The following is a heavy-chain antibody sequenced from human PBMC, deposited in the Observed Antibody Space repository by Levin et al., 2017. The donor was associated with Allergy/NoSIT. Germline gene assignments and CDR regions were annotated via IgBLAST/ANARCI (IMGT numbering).Heavy chain of an antibody. CDR2: IDAHGIST. J-gene: IGHJ4*02. V-gene: IGHV3-23*01. Sequence: QSGGSLRLSCAVSGFAFNYYGMSWVRQAPGKGLEWVATIDAHGISTYYADTVKGRFTISRDNSRDTQYLQMNSLNIEDAAVYYCAKDSGGDMVFFEYWGQGIMVTVSS. CDR1: GFAFNYYG. CDR3: AKDSGGDMVFFEY. D-gene: IGHD5/OR15-5a*01.